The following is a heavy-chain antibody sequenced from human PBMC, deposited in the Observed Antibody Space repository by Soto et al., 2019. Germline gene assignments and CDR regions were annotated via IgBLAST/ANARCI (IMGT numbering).Heavy chain of an antibody. CDR2: NYHSGST. J-gene: IGHJ5*02. CDR1: GGSISSGGYS. CDR3: TRDRGFGLNWVDP. Sequence: PSETLSLTCAVSGGSISSGGYSWSWIRQPPGKGLEWIGYNYHSGSTYYNPSLKSRVTISVDRSKNQFSLKLSSVTAADTAVYYCTRDRGFGLNWVDPWGEGTLVTVSS. V-gene: IGHV4-30-2*01. D-gene: IGHD3-16*01.